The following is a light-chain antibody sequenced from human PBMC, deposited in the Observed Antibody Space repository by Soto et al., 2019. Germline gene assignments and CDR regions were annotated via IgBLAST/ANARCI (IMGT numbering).Light chain of an antibody. CDR3: QHYNSYPFT. CDR1: QSISSW. Sequence: DIQMTQSPSTLSASVGDRVTITCLASQSISSWLAWYQQKPGKAPKLLIYKASSLESGVPSRFSGSGSGTEFTLTISSLQADDFATYYCQHYNSYPFTFGPGTKVDVK. J-gene: IGKJ3*01. CDR2: KAS. V-gene: IGKV1-5*03.